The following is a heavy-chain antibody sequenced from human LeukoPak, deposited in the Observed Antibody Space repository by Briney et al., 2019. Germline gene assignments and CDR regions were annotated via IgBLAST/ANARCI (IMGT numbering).Heavy chain of an antibody. Sequence: GGSLRLSCAVSGFTFDDYAMHWVRQAPGKGLEWVSGISWNSGSIGYADSVKGRFTISRDNAKNSLYLQMNSLRAEDTALYYCAKGGVAVAGNPFDPWGQGTLVTVSS. CDR2: ISWNSGSI. D-gene: IGHD6-19*01. CDR3: AKGGVAVAGNPFDP. V-gene: IGHV3-9*01. CDR1: GFTFDDYA. J-gene: IGHJ5*02.